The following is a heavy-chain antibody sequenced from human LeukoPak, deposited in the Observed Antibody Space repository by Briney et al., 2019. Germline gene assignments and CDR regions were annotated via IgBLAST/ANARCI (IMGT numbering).Heavy chain of an antibody. CDR3: ATESSRALDY. J-gene: IGHJ4*02. V-gene: IGHV3-74*01. Sequence: GGSLRLSCAASGFTFSSYWMHWVRQAPGKGLVWVSRIKSDGSDTTYADSVQGRFTISRDNAKNTLYLQMNSLRAEDTSVYYCATESSRALDYWGQGTLVTVSS. CDR2: IKSDGSDT. D-gene: IGHD1-26*01. CDR1: GFTFSSYW.